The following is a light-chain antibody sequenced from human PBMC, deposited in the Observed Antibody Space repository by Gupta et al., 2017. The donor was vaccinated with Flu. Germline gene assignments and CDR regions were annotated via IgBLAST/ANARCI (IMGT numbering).Light chain of an antibody. CDR3: QQDARSPRT. CDR1: QTISSNY. CDR2: GAS. J-gene: IGKJ1*01. Sequence: EIVLTQSPGTLSLSPGERATLSCRASQTISSNYLAWYQQKRGQAPRLLIHGASSRATGIPDRFSGSGSGTDFTLTISRLEPEDFAVYYCQQDARSPRTFGQGTRVEIK. V-gene: IGKV3-20*01.